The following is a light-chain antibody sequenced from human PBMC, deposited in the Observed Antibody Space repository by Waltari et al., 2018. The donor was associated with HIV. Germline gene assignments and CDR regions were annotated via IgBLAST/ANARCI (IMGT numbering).Light chain of an antibody. CDR1: QSVSSIY. V-gene: IGKV3-20*01. Sequence: EIVLTQSPGTLSLSPGERATLSCRASQSVSSIYLAWYLQKPGQAPRLLIYGASNRATGVPDSFSGSGSGTDFTLIISRLEPEDFAVYYCQHYGGSAIYTFGQGTKLEIK. J-gene: IGKJ2*01. CDR3: QHYGGSAIYT. CDR2: GAS.